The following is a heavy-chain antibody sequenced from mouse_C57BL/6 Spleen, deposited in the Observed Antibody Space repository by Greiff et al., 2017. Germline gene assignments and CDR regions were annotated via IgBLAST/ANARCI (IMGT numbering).Heavy chain of an antibody. D-gene: IGHD1-1*01. CDR2: IDPEDGET. J-gene: IGHJ3*01. CDR1: GFNFNDYY. V-gene: IGHV14-2*01. Sequence: VQLQQSGAELVKPGASVKLSCTASGFNFNDYYMPWVKQRPEQGLEWIGRIDPEDGETKYAPKFQGKATITADTSSNTAYLQLSSLTSEDTAVYYCARSRYYGSSSAWFAYWGQGTLVTVSA. CDR3: ARSRYYGSSSAWFAY.